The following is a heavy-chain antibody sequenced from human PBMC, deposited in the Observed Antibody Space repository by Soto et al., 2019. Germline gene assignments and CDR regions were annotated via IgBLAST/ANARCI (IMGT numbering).Heavy chain of an antibody. CDR2: IIPIFGTA. CDR3: ARPTSDLWSGYDYYYYGMDG. J-gene: IGHJ6*02. CDR1: GGTFSSYA. D-gene: IGHD3-3*01. Sequence: GASVKVSCKASGGTFSSYAISWVRQAPGQGLEWMGGIIPIFGTANYAQKFQGRVTITADESTSTAYMELSSLRSEDTAVYYCARPTSDLWSGYDYYYYGMDGWGQGTMVTVSS. V-gene: IGHV1-69*13.